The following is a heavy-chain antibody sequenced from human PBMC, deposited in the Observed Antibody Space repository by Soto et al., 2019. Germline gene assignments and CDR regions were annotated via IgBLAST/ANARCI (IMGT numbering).Heavy chain of an antibody. V-gene: IGHV3-21*01. Sequence: GGSLRLSCAASGFTFNSYSMNWVRQAPGKGLEWVSSISSSSSYIYYADSVKGRFTISRDNAKNSLYLQMNSLRAEDTAVYCCARSYGPPGYFQHWGQGTLVTVSS. J-gene: IGHJ1*01. CDR3: ARSYGPPGYFQH. D-gene: IGHD3-10*01. CDR2: ISSSSSYI. CDR1: GFTFNSYS.